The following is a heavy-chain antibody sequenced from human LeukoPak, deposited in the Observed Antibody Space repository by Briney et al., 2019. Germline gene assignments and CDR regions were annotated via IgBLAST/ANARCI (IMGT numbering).Heavy chain of an antibody. D-gene: IGHD5-24*01. CDR3: ARHHRDGHNLDLLDY. V-gene: IGHV4-39*01. CDR1: GGSISSSSYF. J-gene: IGHJ4*02. Sequence: SETLSLTCTVSGGSISSSSYFWGWIRQPPGKGLEWFGGIYYTGSTYYNPSLKSRVPISVDTSKNQFSLRLSSVTAADTAFYYCARHHRDGHNLDLLDYWGQGTLVTVSS. CDR2: IYYTGST.